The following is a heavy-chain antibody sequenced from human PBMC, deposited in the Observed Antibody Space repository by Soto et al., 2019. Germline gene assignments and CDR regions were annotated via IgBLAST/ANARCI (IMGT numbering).Heavy chain of an antibody. CDR3: AKGAVTTNSIFDY. V-gene: IGHV3-23*01. CDR1: GFTFSSYA. D-gene: IGHD4-17*01. Sequence: GGSLRLSCAASGFTFSSYAMTWVRQAPGKGLEWVSVISGGGGNTYYADSVKGRFTISRDNSKNTLNLQMNSLRAEDTAVYYCAKGAVTTNSIFDYWGQGTLVTVS. CDR2: ISGGGGNT. J-gene: IGHJ4*02.